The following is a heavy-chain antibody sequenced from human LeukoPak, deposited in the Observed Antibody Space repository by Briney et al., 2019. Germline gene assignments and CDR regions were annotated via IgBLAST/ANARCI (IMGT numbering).Heavy chain of an antibody. V-gene: IGHV3-23*01. CDR2: ISGSGGST. CDR1: GFTFSSYA. J-gene: IGHJ6*02. D-gene: IGHD6-13*01. CDR3: AKGSSSWAYYYYGMDV. Sequence: PGGSLRLSCAASGFTFSSYAMSWVRQAPGKGLEWVSAISGSGGSTCYADSVKGRFTISRDNSKNTLYLQMNSLRAEDTAVYYCAKGSSSWAYYYYGMDVWGQGTTVTVSS.